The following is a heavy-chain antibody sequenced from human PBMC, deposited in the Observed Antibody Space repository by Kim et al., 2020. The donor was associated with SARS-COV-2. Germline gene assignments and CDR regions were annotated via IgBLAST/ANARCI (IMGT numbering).Heavy chain of an antibody. CDR1: GYTFTSYA. CDR3: ARDYSNYPKHPHYYYYYGMDF. D-gene: IGHD4-4*01. Sequence: ASVKVSCKASGYTFTSYAMHWVRQAPGQRLEWMGWINAGNGNTKYSQKFQGRVTITRDTSASTAYMELSSLRSEDTAVYYCARDYSNYPKHPHYYYYYGMDFWGQGTTVTVSS. J-gene: IGHJ6*02. CDR2: INAGNGNT. V-gene: IGHV1-3*01.